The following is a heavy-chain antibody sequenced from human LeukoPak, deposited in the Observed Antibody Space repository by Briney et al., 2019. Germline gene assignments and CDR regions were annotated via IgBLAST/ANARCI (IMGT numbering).Heavy chain of an antibody. CDR1: GGSITNYY. J-gene: IGHJ4*02. Sequence: SETLSLTCTVSGGSITNYYWNWIRQPPGKGLEWIGYIYHSGSTNYNPSLKSRLTMSIDSSKKQFSLKLGSVTSADTAVYNCARYRRHGQNGLDYWGQGMLVTVSS. CDR3: ARYRRHGQNGLDY. D-gene: IGHD5-24*01. CDR2: IYHSGST. V-gene: IGHV4-59*01.